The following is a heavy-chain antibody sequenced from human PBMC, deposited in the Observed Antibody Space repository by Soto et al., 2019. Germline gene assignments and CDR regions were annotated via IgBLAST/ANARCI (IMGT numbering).Heavy chain of an antibody. CDR1: GFTFSSYL. Sequence: PGGSLRLSCAASGFTFSSYLMSWVRQAPGKGLEWVANIKQDGSEKYYVDSVKGRFTISRDNAKNSLYLQMNSLRAEDTAVYYCARDFDNADYDFWSGYYKGDYNWFDPWGQGTLVTVSS. V-gene: IGHV3-7*01. D-gene: IGHD3-3*01. CDR3: ARDFDNADYDFWSGYYKGDYNWFDP. CDR2: IKQDGSEK. J-gene: IGHJ5*02.